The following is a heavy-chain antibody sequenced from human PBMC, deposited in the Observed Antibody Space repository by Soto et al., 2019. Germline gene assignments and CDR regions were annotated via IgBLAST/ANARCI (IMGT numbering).Heavy chain of an antibody. V-gene: IGHV1-24*01. CDR1: GYTLTELS. CDR3: ATAPPHYDILTGYYSYFDY. Sequence: ASVKVSCKVSGYTLTELSMHWVRQAPGKGLEWMGGFDPEDGEIIYAQKFQGRVTMTEDTSTDTSYMELSSLRSQDSAVYYCATAPPHYDILTGYYSYFDYWGQGTLVTVSS. CDR2: FDPEDGEI. J-gene: IGHJ4*02. D-gene: IGHD3-9*01.